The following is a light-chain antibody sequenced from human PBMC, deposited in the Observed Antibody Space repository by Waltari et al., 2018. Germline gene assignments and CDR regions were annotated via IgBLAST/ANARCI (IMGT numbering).Light chain of an antibody. V-gene: IGLV4-69*01. CDR3: QTGGHGTWV. CDR1: SGHSSNV. Sequence: QLVLTQSPSASASLGASVKLTCTLSSGHSSNVIAWLQQQPEKGPRYLMTVNSDGSHSKGDKIPDRVSGSSSGAEHFLTISSLQSEDEADYYCQTGGHGTWVFGGGTKLTVL. CDR2: VNSDGSH. J-gene: IGLJ3*02.